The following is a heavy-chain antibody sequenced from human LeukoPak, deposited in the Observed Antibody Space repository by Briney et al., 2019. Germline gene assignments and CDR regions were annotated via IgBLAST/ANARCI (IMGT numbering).Heavy chain of an antibody. J-gene: IGHJ4*02. Sequence: SETLSLTCTVSGGSISSYYWSWIRQPPGKGLEWIGYIYYSGSTNYNPSLKSRVTISVDTSKNQFSLKLSSVTAADTAVYYCARVGDSSGYYHPRIFDYWGQGTLVTVSS. CDR2: IYYSGST. CDR1: GGSISSYY. D-gene: IGHD3-22*01. V-gene: IGHV4-59*12. CDR3: ARVGDSSGYYHPRIFDY.